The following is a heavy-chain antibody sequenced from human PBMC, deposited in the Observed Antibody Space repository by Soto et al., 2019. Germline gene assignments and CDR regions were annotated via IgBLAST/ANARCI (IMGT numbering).Heavy chain of an antibody. D-gene: IGHD1-26*01. Sequence: EVQLVESGGGLVQPGGSLRLSCAASGYPFSRHWIHWVRQAPGQGPVGVSRISPDGTVTEYADFVEGRFTISRDNAQNTLYLQMSSLRAEDTAVYYCARPRSMSSSGFDIWGQGTMVIVSS. CDR3: ARPRSMSSSGFDI. V-gene: IGHV3-74*01. CDR1: GYPFSRHW. J-gene: IGHJ3*02. CDR2: ISPDGTVT.